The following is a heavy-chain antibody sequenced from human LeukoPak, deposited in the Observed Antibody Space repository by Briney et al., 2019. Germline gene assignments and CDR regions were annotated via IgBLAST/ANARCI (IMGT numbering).Heavy chain of an antibody. Sequence: SVKVSCKASGGTFSSYAISWVRQAPGQGLEWMGGIIPIFGTANYAQKFQGRVTITADESTSTAYMELSSLRSEDTAVYYCARVQYQLLSINWFDPWGQGTLVTVSS. J-gene: IGHJ5*02. CDR3: ARVQYQLLSINWFDP. V-gene: IGHV1-69*13. CDR2: IIPIFGTA. D-gene: IGHD2-2*01. CDR1: GGTFSSYA.